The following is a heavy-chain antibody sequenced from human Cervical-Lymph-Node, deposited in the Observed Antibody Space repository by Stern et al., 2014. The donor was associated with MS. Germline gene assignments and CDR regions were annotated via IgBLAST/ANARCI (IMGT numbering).Heavy chain of an antibody. D-gene: IGHD1-1*01. V-gene: IGHV1-69*01. CDR3: ARDNDDNGMDV. J-gene: IGHJ6*02. Sequence: QLVQSGADVKKPGSSVKVSCTASGDTFINFGISWVRQAPGQGLEWMGGFIPLFGTTEYAQKVQGRVTISADESATTVYMELSGLRSEDTAVYYCARDNDDNGMDVWGQGTTVTVTS. CDR2: FIPLFGTT. CDR1: GDTFINFG.